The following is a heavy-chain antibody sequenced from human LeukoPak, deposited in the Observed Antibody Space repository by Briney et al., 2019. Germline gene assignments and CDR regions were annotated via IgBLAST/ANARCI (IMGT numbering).Heavy chain of an antibody. CDR2: MNPNSGNT. D-gene: IGHD2-2*01. CDR3: ARGYCSSTSCYGDP. CDR1: GYTFTSYD. Sequence: ASVKVSCKASGYTFTSYDINWVRQATGQGLEWMGWMNPNSGNTGYAQKFQGRVTMTRNTSISTACMELSSLRSEDTAVYYCARGYCSSTSCYGDPWGQGTLVTVSS. V-gene: IGHV1-8*01. J-gene: IGHJ5*02.